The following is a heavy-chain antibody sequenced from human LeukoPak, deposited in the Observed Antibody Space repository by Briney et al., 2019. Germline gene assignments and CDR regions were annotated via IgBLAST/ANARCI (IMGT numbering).Heavy chain of an antibody. J-gene: IGHJ4*01. CDR1: NVSINDYF. Sequence: SETLSLTCTVSNVSINDYFWTWIRQPPGKGLEWIGYIYYVGRTNYNPSLKSRVTISVDTSKNQFSLMLTSVTAADTAVYYCARHVDTAVVLYFDYWGHGALVTVSS. CDR3: ARHVDTAVVLYFDY. CDR2: IYYVGRT. V-gene: IGHV4-59*01. D-gene: IGHD5-18*01.